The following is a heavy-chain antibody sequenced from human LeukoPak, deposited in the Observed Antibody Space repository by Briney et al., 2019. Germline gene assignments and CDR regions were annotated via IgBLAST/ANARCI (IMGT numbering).Heavy chain of an antibody. Sequence: GGPLRLSCAASGFTFSSYGMHWVRQAPGKGLEWVAVISYDGSNKYYADSVKGRFTISRDNSKNTLYLQMNSLRAEDTAVYYCAQSKDVLLWFGELDYWGQGTLVTVSS. V-gene: IGHV3-30*18. CDR2: ISYDGSNK. D-gene: IGHD3-10*01. CDR1: GFTFSSYG. CDR3: AQSKDVLLWFGELDY. J-gene: IGHJ4*02.